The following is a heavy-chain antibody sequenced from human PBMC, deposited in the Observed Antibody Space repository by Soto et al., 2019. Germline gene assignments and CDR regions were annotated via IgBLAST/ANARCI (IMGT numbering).Heavy chain of an antibody. CDR3: ARALPVAKGGFDP. J-gene: IGHJ5*02. V-gene: IGHV3-53*01. CDR1: GFTVSNTY. Sequence: GGSLRLSCAASGFTVSNTYMTWVRQPPGKGLECVSVIYTAGGTNYADSVKGRFIISRDNSKNTLYLQMNSLGAEDTAVYYCARALPVAKGGFDPWGQGTLVTVS. D-gene: IGHD2-2*01. CDR2: IYTAGGT.